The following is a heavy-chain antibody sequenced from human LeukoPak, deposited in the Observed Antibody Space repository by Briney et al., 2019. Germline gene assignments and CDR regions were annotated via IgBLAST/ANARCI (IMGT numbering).Heavy chain of an antibody. CDR2: MNFNSGST. CDR3: AKVGLGNTAIHI. D-gene: IGHD5-18*01. J-gene: IGHJ3*02. V-gene: IGHV1-8*01. CDR1: GYTFPNYD. Sequence: ASVKVSCKASGYTFPNYDINWVRQATGQGLEWMGWMNFNSGSTGYAQKFQGRVTMTRNTAISTVYMELSNLKSEDTAIYYCAKVGLGNTAIHIWGQGTMVTVSS.